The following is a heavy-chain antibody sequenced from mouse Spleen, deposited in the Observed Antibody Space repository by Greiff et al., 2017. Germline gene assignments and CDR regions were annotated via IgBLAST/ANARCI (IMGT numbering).Heavy chain of an antibody. CDR3: ARPETARALAWFAY. V-gene: IGHV5-9*01. CDR1: GFTFSSYA. CDR2: ISSGGGNT. J-gene: IGHJ3*01. D-gene: IGHD3-2*01. Sequence: EVMLVESGGGLVKLGGSLKLSCAASGFTFSSYAMSWVRQTPEKRLAWVATISSGGGNTYYPDSVKVRFTISRDNAKNTLYLQMSRLKSEDTAMYYCARPETARALAWFAYWGQGTLVTVSA.